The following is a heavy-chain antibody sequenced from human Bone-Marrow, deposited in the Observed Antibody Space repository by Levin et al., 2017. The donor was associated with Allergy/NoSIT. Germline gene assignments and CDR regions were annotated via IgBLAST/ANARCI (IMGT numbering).Heavy chain of an antibody. Sequence: PGESLKISCKASGYTFTGYFLHWVRQAPGQGLEWMGWVNPYTGDTKYAQNFQGRVTMTRDTAINTAYVEMTSLTSDDTAVYYCAILHAWSDFEDYWGQGTLVTVSS. CDR1: GYTFTGYF. V-gene: IGHV1-2*02. D-gene: IGHD1-1*01. J-gene: IGHJ4*02. CDR3: AILHAWSDFEDY. CDR2: VNPYTGDT.